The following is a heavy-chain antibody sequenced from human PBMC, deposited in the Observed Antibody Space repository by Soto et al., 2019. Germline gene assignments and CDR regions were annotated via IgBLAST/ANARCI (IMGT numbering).Heavy chain of an antibody. V-gene: IGHV1-18*01. CDR3: ARENSGSYHRHFDY. CDR2: VSAYNANT. J-gene: IGHJ4*01. Sequence: QVQLVQSGAEVKKPWASVQVSCKASGYTLPNFGLSWVRQAAGQGLEWMGCVSAYNANTNYAQKFQDRVTMTTDTSTSTAFMELRGLRSDDTAVYYCARENSGSYHRHFDYWGQGTLVTVSS. CDR1: GYTLPNFG. D-gene: IGHD1-26*01.